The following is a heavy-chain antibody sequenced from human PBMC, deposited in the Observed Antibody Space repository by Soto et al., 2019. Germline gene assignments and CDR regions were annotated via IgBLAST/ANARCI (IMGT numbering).Heavy chain of an antibody. CDR1: GYSFTSYW. V-gene: IGHV5-51*01. CDR2: IYPGDSDT. CDR3: ATPSGDCSGCSCYEGPPYGMDV. Sequence: PGESLKISCKGSGYSFTSYWIGWVRQMPGKGLECMGIIYPGDSDTRYSPSFQGQVTISADKSISTAYLQWSSLKASDTAMYYCATPSGDCSGCSCYEGPPYGMDVWGQGTTVTVSS. J-gene: IGHJ6*02. D-gene: IGHD2-15*01.